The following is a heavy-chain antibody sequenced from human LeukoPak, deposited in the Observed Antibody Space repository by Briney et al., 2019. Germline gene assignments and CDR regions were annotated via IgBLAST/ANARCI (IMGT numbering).Heavy chain of an antibody. Sequence: GGSLRLSCAASGYSFDDNALSWVRQAPGKGLEWVSTINWNAEYITYADSVRGRFTISRDHAKNSVYLQMDSPRVEDTALYYCARDRMGATGNFDYWGQGTLVTVSS. D-gene: IGHD1-26*01. J-gene: IGHJ4*02. CDR1: GYSFDDNA. CDR2: INWNAEYI. V-gene: IGHV3-20*04. CDR3: ARDRMGATGNFDY.